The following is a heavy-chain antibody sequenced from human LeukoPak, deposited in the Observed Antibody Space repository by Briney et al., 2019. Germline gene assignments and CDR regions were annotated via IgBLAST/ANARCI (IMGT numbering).Heavy chain of an antibody. CDR3: ARDSLDYDSINFDY. D-gene: IGHD3-22*01. CDR1: GYTFTSYG. V-gene: IGHV1-18*01. CDR2: ISAYNGNT. Sequence: ASVKVSCKASGYTFTSYGISWVRQAPGQGLEWMGWISAYNGNTNYAQEFQGRVTMTTDTSTSTAYMELRSLRSDDTAVYYCARDSLDYDSINFDYWGQGTLVTVSS. J-gene: IGHJ4*02.